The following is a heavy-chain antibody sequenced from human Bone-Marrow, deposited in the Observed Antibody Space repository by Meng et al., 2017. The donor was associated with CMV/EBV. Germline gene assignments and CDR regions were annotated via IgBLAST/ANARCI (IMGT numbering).Heavy chain of an antibody. CDR1: GFTVSSNY. V-gene: IGHV3-11*04. CDR3: ARPYYYDSSGYYNY. CDR2: ISSSGSTI. D-gene: IGHD3-22*01. J-gene: IGHJ4*02. Sequence: GESLKISCAASGFTVSSNYMSWVRQAPGKGLEWVSYISSSGSTIYYADSVKGRFTISRDNAKNSLYLQMNSLRAEDTAVYYCARPYYYDSSGYYNYWGQGTLVTVSS.